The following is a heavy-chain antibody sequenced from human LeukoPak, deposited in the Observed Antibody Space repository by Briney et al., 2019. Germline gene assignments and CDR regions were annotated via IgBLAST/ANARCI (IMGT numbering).Heavy chain of an antibody. Sequence: GGSLRLSCAASGFTFSTYVMSWVRQAPGKGLEWVSDMSGSGGSTYYADSVKGRFTISRDNSKNTLYLQMNSLRAEDTAVYYCAKDLVSFYYGSGSYGYFDYWGQGALVTVSS. CDR3: AKDLVSFYYGSGSYGYFDY. J-gene: IGHJ4*02. V-gene: IGHV3-23*01. CDR2: MSGSGGST. D-gene: IGHD3-10*01. CDR1: GFTFSTYV.